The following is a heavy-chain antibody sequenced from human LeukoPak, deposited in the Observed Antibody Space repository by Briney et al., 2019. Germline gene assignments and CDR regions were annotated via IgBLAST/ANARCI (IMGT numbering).Heavy chain of an antibody. D-gene: IGHD1-26*01. Sequence: GGSLRLSCAASGFTFSSYSMNWVRQAPGKGLEWVSSISSSSSYIYYADSVKGRFTISRDNAKNSLYLQMNSLRAEETAVYYCARCLPVGATAAVFDYWGQGTLVTVSS. CDR3: ARCLPVGATAAVFDY. CDR2: ISSSSSYI. CDR1: GFTFSSYS. J-gene: IGHJ4*02. V-gene: IGHV3-21*01.